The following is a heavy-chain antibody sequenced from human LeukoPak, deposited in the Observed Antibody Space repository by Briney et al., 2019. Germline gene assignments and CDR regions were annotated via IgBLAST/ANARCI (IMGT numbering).Heavy chain of an antibody. V-gene: IGHV1-2*02. D-gene: IGHD3-9*01. CDR2: INPNSGGT. CDR3: AREYYDILTGYYGGSDYYYYYGMDV. Sequence: ASVKVSCKASGYTFTGYYMHWVRQAPGQGLEWMGWINPNSGGTNYARKFQGRVTMTRDTSISTAYMELSRLRSDDTAVYYCAREYYDILTGYYGGSDYYYYYGMDVWGQGTTVTVSS. J-gene: IGHJ6*02. CDR1: GYTFTGYY.